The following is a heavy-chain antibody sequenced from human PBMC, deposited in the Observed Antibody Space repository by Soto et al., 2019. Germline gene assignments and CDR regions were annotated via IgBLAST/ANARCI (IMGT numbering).Heavy chain of an antibody. D-gene: IGHD2-15*01. Sequence: SVKVSCKASGGTFSSYAISWVRQAPGQGLEWMGGIIPIFGTANYAQKFQGRVTITADESTSTAYMELSSLRSEDTAVYYCARDRVDCSGGSCASNWFDPWGQGTLVTGSS. CDR2: IIPIFGTA. CDR3: ARDRVDCSGGSCASNWFDP. CDR1: GGTFSSYA. V-gene: IGHV1-69*13. J-gene: IGHJ5*02.